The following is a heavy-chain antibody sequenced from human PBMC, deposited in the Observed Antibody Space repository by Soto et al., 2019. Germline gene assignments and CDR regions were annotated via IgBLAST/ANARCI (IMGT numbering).Heavy chain of an antibody. CDR3: ARDLKDYYDSSGSGGMDV. Sequence: PGGSLRLSCAASGFTFSSYDMHWVRQATGKGLEWVSAIGTAGDTYYPDSVKGRFTISRENAKNSLYLQMNSLRAEDTAVYYCARDLKDYYDSSGSGGMDVWGQGTTVTVSS. CDR1: GFTFSSYD. V-gene: IGHV3-13*01. D-gene: IGHD3-22*01. J-gene: IGHJ6*02. CDR2: IGTAGDT.